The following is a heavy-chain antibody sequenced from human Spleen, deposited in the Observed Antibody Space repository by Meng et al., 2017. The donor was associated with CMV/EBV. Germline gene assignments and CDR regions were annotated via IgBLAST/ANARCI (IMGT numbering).Heavy chain of an antibody. D-gene: IGHD3-10*01. CDR2: INPNTGGT. J-gene: IGHJ4*02. CDR1: GYTFTDYY. CDR3: ARLSELGADFDY. Sequence: ASVKVSCKASGYTFTDYYMHWVRQAPGQGLEWVGWINPNTGGTNYAQKFQGRVTMTRDTSISTVYMEVSRLRSDDTAVYYCARLSELGADFDYWGQGTLVTVSS. V-gene: IGHV1-2*02.